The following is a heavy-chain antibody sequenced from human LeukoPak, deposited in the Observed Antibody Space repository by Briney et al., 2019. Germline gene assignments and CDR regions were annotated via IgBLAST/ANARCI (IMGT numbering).Heavy chain of an antibody. CDR3: AKDPGEYYYDSSGYYDFDY. CDR2: IRYDGSNK. J-gene: IGHJ4*02. V-gene: IGHV3-30*02. D-gene: IGHD3-22*01. CDR1: GFTVSSNY. Sequence: GGSLRLSCAASGFTVSSNYMSWVRQAPGKGLEWVAFIRYDGSNKYYADSVKGRFTISRDNSKNTLYLQMNSLRAEDTAVYYCAKDPGEYYYDSSGYYDFDYWGQGTLVTVSS.